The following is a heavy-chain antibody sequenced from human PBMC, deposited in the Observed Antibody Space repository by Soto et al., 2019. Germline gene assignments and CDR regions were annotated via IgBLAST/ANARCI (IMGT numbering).Heavy chain of an antibody. J-gene: IGHJ6*03. CDR2: IYYSGST. D-gene: IGHD3-10*01. CDR3: AREFPLQSMVRGGYHYYYYYMDV. Sequence: SETLSLTCTVSGGSISSYYWSWIRQPPGKGLEWIGYIYYSGSTNYNPSLKSRVTISVDTSKNQFSLKLSSVTAADTAVYYCAREFPLQSMVRGGYHYYYYYMDVWGKGTTVTVSS. V-gene: IGHV4-59*01. CDR1: GGSISSYY.